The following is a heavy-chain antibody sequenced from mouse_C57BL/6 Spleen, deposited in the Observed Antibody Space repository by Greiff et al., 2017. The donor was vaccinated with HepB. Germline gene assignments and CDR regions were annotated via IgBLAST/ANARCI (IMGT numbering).Heavy chain of an antibody. Sequence: VQRVESGPELVKPGASVKISCKASGYAFSSSWMNWVKQRPGKGLEWIGRICPGDGDTNYNGKFKGKATLTADKSSSPACMQLSSLTSEDSAVYFCERLGILRNYYDYWGQGTTLTVSS. CDR3: ERLGILRNYYDY. V-gene: IGHV1-82*01. CDR2: ICPGDGDT. CDR1: GYAFSSSW. D-gene: IGHD1-1*01. J-gene: IGHJ2*01.